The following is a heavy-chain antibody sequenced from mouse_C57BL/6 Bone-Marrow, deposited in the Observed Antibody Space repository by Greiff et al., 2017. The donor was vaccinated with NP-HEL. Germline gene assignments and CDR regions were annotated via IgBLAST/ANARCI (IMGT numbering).Heavy chain of an antibody. D-gene: IGHD3-2*02. Sequence: EVQLVESGGGLVQPKGSLKLSCAASGFSFNTYAMNWVRQAPGKGLEWVARIRSKSNNYATYYADSVKDRFTISRDDSESMLYLQMNNLKTEDTAMYYCVRHTAQVCAMDYWGQGTSVTVSS. CDR2: IRSKSNNYAT. CDR3: VRHTAQVCAMDY. V-gene: IGHV10-1*01. CDR1: GFSFNTYA. J-gene: IGHJ4*01.